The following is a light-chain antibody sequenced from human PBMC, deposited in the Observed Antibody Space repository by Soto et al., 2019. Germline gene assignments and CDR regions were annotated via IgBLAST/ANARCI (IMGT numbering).Light chain of an antibody. CDR3: QQYNTCPPIT. J-gene: IGKJ5*01. CDR2: GAS. V-gene: IGKV3-15*01. CDR1: QSVSSN. Sequence: EIVMTQSPSTLSVSPGERATLSCRASQSVSSNLAWYQQKPGQAPRLLIYGASTMATGIPARFSGSGSGTEFTLTISSLQSEDFAVYYCQQYNTCPPITFGPGTRLDIK.